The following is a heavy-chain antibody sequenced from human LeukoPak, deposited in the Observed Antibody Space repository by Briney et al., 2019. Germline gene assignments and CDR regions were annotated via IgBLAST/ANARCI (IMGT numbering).Heavy chain of an antibody. CDR1: GGSISSSSYY. CDR2: IYYSGST. J-gene: IGHJ6*02. D-gene: IGHD6-6*01. Sequence: PSETLSLTCTVSGGSISSSSYYWGWIRQPPGKGLEWIGSIYYSGSTYYNPSLKSRVTISVDTSKNQFSLKLSSVTAADTAVYYCASRHAKYSSSSFPRHYYYGMDVWGQGTTVTVSS. V-gene: IGHV4-39*01. CDR3: ASRHAKYSSSSFPRHYYYGMDV.